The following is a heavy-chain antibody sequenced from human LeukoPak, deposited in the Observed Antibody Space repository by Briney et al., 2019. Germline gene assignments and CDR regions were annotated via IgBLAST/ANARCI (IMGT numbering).Heavy chain of an antibody. CDR3: TRDPDA. J-gene: IGHJ5*02. CDR2: VYSGGDT. V-gene: IGHV3-66*01. CDR1: GFTVTNYY. Sequence: GGSLRLSCAASGFTVTNYYMSWVRKAPGKGLEWVSVVYSGGDTYHADSVKGRFTLSRDNSKNMLYLQMNSLRVEDTAVYYCTRDPDAWGQGTLVTVSS.